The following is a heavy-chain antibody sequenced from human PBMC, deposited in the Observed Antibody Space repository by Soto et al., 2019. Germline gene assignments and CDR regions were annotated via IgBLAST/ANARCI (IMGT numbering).Heavy chain of an antibody. CDR1: GASITAGDYY. Sequence: SQTRSLTCTVSGASITAGDYYWNWIRQSRGKGLEWIWSIFYSGSTYCNPSLKTRAAITLATAKNNCSLNPNTLTPADTAVYYCASDRRVTHSWSPGDSSYYGLDVWGQGTTVTVSS. CDR2: IFYSGST. J-gene: IGHJ6*02. CDR3: ASDRRVTHSWSPGDSSYYGLDV. D-gene: IGHD6-13*01. V-gene: IGHV4-30-4*01.